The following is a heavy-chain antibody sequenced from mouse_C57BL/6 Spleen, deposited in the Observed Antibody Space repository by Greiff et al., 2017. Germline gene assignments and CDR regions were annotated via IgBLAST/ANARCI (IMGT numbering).Heavy chain of an antibody. J-gene: IGHJ1*03. D-gene: IGHD3-3*01. CDR3: ARKGSEGLALYFDV. V-gene: IGHV1-12*01. CDR2: IYPGNGDT. Sequence: QVQLKESGAELVKPRASVKISCKASGYTFTSYNMHWVKQTPRQGLEWIGAIYPGNGDTSYNQKFKGKATLTVDKSSSTAYMQLSSLTSEDSAVYFCARKGSEGLALYFDVWGTGTTVTVSS. CDR1: GYTFTSYN.